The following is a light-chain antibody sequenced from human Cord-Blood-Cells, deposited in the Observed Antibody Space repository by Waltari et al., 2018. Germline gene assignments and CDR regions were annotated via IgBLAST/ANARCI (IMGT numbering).Light chain of an antibody. CDR3: CSYAGSTV. Sequence: QSALTQPASVSGSPGPSITIPCTGTRSDVGSYNLVSWYQQHPGKAPKLMIYEGSKRPSGVSNRFSGSKSGNTASLTISGLQAEDEADYYCCSYAGSTVFGGGTKLTVL. J-gene: IGLJ2*01. CDR2: EGS. V-gene: IGLV2-23*01. CDR1: RSDVGSYNL.